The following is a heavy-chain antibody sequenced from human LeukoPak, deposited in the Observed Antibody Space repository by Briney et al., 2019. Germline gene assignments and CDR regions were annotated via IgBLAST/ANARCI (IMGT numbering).Heavy chain of an antibody. CDR1: GGSISSGAYY. D-gene: IGHD2/OR15-2a*01. V-gene: IGHV4-31*03. CDR2: IYSNGIS. J-gene: IGHJ6*03. CDR3: ARTSGVGLPGSMTDYYYMDV. Sequence: SGTLSLTCTVSGGSISSGAYYWSWIRQHPGKGLEWIGYIYSNGISYYNPSLKSRVTISLDTSKNEFSLKLTSVTVADTAVYYCARTSGVGLPGSMTDYYYMDVWGKGTTVTVSS.